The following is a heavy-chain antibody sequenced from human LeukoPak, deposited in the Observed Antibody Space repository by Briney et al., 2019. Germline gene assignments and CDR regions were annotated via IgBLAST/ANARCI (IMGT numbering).Heavy chain of an antibody. CDR1: GFTFSSYA. D-gene: IGHD3-3*01. CDR3: ARGGVNDFWSGYDY. J-gene: IGHJ4*02. V-gene: IGHV3-21*01. Sequence: GGSLRLSCAASGFTFSSYAMNWVRQAPGKGLEWVSSISSSSSYIYYADSVKGRFTISRDNAKNSLYLQMNSLRAEDTAVYYCARGGVNDFWSGYDYWGQGTLVTVSS. CDR2: ISSSSSYI.